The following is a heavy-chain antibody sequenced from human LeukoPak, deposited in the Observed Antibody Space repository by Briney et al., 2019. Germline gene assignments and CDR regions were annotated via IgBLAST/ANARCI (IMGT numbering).Heavy chain of an antibody. CDR1: GYTFTSYG. J-gene: IGHJ6*03. CDR3: ARGLRPHNYYYYYYYYMDV. Sequence: GASVKVSCKASGYTFTSYGISWVRQAPGQGLEWMGGIIPIFGTANYAQKFQGRVTITADESTSTAYMELSSLRSEDTAVYYCARGLRPHNYYYYYYYYMDVWGKGTTVTISS. V-gene: IGHV1-69*13. D-gene: IGHD5-12*01. CDR2: IIPIFGTA.